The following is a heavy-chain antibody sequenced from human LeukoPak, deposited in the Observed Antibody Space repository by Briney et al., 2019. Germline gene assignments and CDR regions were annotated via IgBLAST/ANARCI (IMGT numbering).Heavy chain of an antibody. CDR1: GGSISSYY. D-gene: IGHD2-15*01. CDR3: AKRGSGDGYYFDY. V-gene: IGHV4-59*08. CDR2: IYNSGST. Sequence: SETLSLTCTVSGGSISSYYWSWIRQPPGKGLECIGYIYNSGSTNYNPSLKSRVSISVDTSKNQFSLKLSSVTAADTAVYYCAKRGSGDGYYFDYWGQGTLVTVSS. J-gene: IGHJ4*02.